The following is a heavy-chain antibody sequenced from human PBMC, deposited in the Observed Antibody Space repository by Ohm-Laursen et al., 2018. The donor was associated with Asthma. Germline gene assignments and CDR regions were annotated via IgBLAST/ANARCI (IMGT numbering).Heavy chain of an antibody. CDR1: GGSISSGGYY. Sequence: SETLSLNCTVSGGSISSGGYYWSWIRQHPGKGLEWIGYIYYGGSTYYNPSLKSRVTISVDTSKNQFSLKLSSVTAADTAVYYCARDKRGSDVPWHWFDPWGQGTLVTVSS. CDR2: IYYGGST. CDR3: ARDKRGSDVPWHWFDP. D-gene: IGHD3-16*01. J-gene: IGHJ5*02. V-gene: IGHV4-31*03.